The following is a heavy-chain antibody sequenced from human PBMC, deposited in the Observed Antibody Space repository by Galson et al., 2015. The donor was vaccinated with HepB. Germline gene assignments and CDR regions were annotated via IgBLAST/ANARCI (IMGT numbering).Heavy chain of an antibody. V-gene: IGHV3-48*02. J-gene: IGHJ6*02. CDR2: ISSSSNII. Sequence: SLRLSCAASGFSFSTYSMNWVRQAPGKGLEWVSYISSSSNIIDYADSVRGRFTISRDNAKNSLWLQMNSLRDEDTAVYYCARSAYYFSGLDVWGQGTTVTVSS. CDR3: ARSAYYFSGLDV. CDR1: GFSFSTYS.